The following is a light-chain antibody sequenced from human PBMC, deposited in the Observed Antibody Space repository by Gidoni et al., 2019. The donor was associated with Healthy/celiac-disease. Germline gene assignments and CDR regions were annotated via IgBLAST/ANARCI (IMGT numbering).Light chain of an antibody. J-gene: IGLJ2*01. CDR3: QSYDSSLSGPVV. V-gene: IGLV1-40*01. CDR1: SYNIGAGYD. CDR2: GNS. Sequence: QSVLTQPPSVSAAPGQRVPISCTGSSYNIGAGYDVHWYQQLPGTAPKLLIYGNSNRPSGVPDRFSGSKSGTSASLAITGLQAEDEADYYCQSYDSSLSGPVVFGGGTKLTVL.